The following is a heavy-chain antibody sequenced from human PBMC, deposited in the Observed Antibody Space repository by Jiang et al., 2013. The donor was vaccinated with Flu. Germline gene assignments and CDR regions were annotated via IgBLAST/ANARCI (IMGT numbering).Heavy chain of an antibody. J-gene: IGHJ4*02. Sequence: GSGLVKPSETLSLTCTVSGYSISSGYYWGWIRQPPGKGLEWIGSIYHSGSTYYNPSLKSRVTISVDTSKNQFSLKLSSVTAADTAVYYCARDPGLLCFDYWGQGTLV. CDR3: ARDPGLLCFDY. V-gene: IGHV4-38-2*02. CDR2: IYHSGST. CDR1: GYSISSGYY. D-gene: IGHD2-21*01.